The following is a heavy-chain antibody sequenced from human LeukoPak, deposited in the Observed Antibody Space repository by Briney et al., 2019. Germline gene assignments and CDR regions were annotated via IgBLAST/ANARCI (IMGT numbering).Heavy chain of an antibody. Sequence: SETLSLTCTVSGGSISSSSYYWGWIRQPPGKGLEWIGSIYYSGSTYYNPSLKGRVTISVDTSKNQFSLKLSSVTAADTAVYYCATSGQTTVSGRFDPWGQGTLVTVSS. CDR3: ATSGQTTVSGRFDP. V-gene: IGHV4-39*01. D-gene: IGHD4-17*01. CDR2: IYYSGST. J-gene: IGHJ5*02. CDR1: GGSISSSSYY.